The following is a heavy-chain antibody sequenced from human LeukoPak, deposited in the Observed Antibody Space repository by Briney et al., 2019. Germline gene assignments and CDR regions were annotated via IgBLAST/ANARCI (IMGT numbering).Heavy chain of an antibody. D-gene: IGHD5-18*01. CDR3: ARGRSGYSYGFPFDY. CDR2: INHSGST. CDR1: GGSFSGYY. Sequence: PSETLSLTCAVYGGSFSGYYWSWIRQPPGKGLEWIGEINHSGSTNYNPSLKSRVTISVDTSKNQFSLKLSSVTAADTAVYYRARGRSGYSYGFPFDYWGQGTLVTVSS. V-gene: IGHV4-34*01. J-gene: IGHJ4*02.